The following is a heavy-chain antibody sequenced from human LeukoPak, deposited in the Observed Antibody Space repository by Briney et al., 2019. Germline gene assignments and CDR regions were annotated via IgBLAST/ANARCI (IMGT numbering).Heavy chain of an antibody. CDR1: GFTFSSYD. D-gene: IGHD2-2*02. CDR3: ARGYCSSTSCYTRGSWFDP. V-gene: IGHV3-13*01. Sequence: GGSLRLSCAASGFTFSSYDMHWVRQPTGKGLEWVSAIGTAGDTYYPGSVKGRFTISRENSKNSLYLQMNSLRAGDTAVYYCARGYCSSTSCYTRGSWFDPWGQGTLVTVSS. J-gene: IGHJ5*02. CDR2: IGTAGDT.